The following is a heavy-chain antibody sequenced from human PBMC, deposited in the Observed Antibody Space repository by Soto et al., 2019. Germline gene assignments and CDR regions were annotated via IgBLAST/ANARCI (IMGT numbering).Heavy chain of an antibody. Sequence: QVQLQESGPGLVKPSQTLSLTCTVSGGSISSGGYYWSWIHQHPGKGLEWIGYIYYSGSTYYNPSLKSRVTISVDTSKNQFSLKLSSVTAADTAVYYCASLRDDFWSGYPGAVDYWGQGTLVTVSS. CDR2: IYYSGST. D-gene: IGHD3-3*01. J-gene: IGHJ4*02. V-gene: IGHV4-31*03. CDR3: ASLRDDFWSGYPGAVDY. CDR1: GGSISSGGYY.